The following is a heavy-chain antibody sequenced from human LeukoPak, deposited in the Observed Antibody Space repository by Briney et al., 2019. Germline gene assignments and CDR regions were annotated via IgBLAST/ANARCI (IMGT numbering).Heavy chain of an antibody. V-gene: IGHV3-23*01. J-gene: IGHJ4*02. CDR3: GRHDSFIPF. D-gene: IGHD3-16*02. CDR1: GFTFSDYA. CDR2: ISDTGRRT. Sequence: PAGGSLRLSCAASGFTFSDYAMTWVRQAAGKGLEWVSSISDTGRRTYYTDSVKGRFTISRDDSKKAVYLEMSTLRDEDTAIYFCGRHDSFIPFWGQGTLVTVSS.